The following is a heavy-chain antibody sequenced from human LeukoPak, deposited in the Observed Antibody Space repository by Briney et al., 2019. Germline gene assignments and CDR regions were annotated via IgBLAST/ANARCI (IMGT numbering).Heavy chain of an antibody. V-gene: IGHV4-34*01. CDR2: INHSGST. CDR3: ARLYSSGWYNDAFDI. D-gene: IGHD6-19*01. J-gene: IGHJ3*02. CDR1: GGSFSGYY. Sequence: SETLSLTCAVYGGSFSGYYWSWIRQPPGKGLEWIGEINHSGSTNYNPSLKSRVTISVDTSKNQFSLKLSSVTAADTAVYYCARLYSSGWYNDAFDIWGQGIMVTVSS.